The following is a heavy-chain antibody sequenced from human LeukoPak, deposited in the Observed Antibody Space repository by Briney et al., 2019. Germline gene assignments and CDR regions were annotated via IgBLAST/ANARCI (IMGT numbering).Heavy chain of an antibody. CDR2: IIPIFGTA. CDR1: GYTFTSYY. V-gene: IGHV1-69*05. D-gene: IGHD3-22*01. CDR3: ARVGYYDSSGFDRERYSFDY. J-gene: IGHJ4*02. Sequence: SVKVSCKASGYTFTSYYMHWVRQAPGQGLEWMGGIIPIFGTANYAQKFQGRVTITTDESTSTAYMELSSLRSEDTAVYYCARVGYYDSSGFDRERYSFDYWGQGTLVTVSS.